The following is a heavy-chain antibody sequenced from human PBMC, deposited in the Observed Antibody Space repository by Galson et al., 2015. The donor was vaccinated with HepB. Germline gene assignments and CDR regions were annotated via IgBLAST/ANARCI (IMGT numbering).Heavy chain of an antibody. J-gene: IGHJ3*02. CDR2: INPSGGST. CDR3: ARLAVAGNDAFDI. D-gene: IGHD6-19*01. CDR1: GYTFTSYY. Sequence: SVKVSCKASGYTFTSYYMHWVRQAPGQGLEWMGIINPSGGSTSYAQKFQGRVTMTRDTSTSTVYMELSSLRSEDTAVYYCARLAVAGNDAFDIWGQGTMVTVSS. V-gene: IGHV1-46*01.